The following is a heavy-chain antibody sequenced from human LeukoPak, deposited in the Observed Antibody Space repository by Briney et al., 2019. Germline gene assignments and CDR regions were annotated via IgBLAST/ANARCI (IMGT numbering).Heavy chain of an antibody. J-gene: IGHJ6*03. CDR3: ARGRNYVSDFYFDV. D-gene: IGHD1-7*01. CDR2: ISHEGDS. Sequence: SETLSLTCAVYGVSLRGYYWSWIRQSPEKGLEWIGEISHEGDSIYNPSLKSRLTLSVDMSKNQFSLNLRSVTAADTAVYYCARGRNYVSDFYFDVWGKGTTVIVSS. CDR1: GVSLRGYY. V-gene: IGHV4-34*01.